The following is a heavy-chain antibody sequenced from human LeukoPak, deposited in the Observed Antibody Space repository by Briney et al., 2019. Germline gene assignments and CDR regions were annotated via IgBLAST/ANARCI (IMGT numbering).Heavy chain of an antibody. J-gene: IGHJ5*02. CDR2: MNPNSGDT. CDR3: ARSGFGSGISFDL. Sequence: ASVKVSCKASGYTFTSYDINWVRQVTGQGLEWMGWMNPNSGDTGYPQKFQGRVTMTRDTSITTAYMELSSLRSEDTAVYYCARSGFGSGISFDLWGQGTLVRLL. CDR1: GYTFTSYD. D-gene: IGHD3-10*01. V-gene: IGHV1-8*01.